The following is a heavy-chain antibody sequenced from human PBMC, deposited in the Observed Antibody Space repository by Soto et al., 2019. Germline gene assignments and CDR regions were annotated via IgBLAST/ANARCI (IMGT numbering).Heavy chain of an antibody. D-gene: IGHD1-26*01. V-gene: IGHV1-18*01. CDR2: ISTYNGDT. CDR1: GYTFTTYG. CDR3: ARGRGDYGSYYVGY. J-gene: IGHJ4*02. Sequence: QVHLVQSGAEVKKPGASVKVSCKASGYTFTTYGISWVRQAPGQGPEWMGWISTYNGDTKYAQKFQGRVIMTTDTSTSTVYMEVRNRRSDDTAVYYCARGRGDYGSYYVGYRGQGTLGTVSS.